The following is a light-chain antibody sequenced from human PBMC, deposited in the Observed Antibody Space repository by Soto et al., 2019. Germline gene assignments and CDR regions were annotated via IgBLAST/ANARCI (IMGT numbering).Light chain of an antibody. CDR1: SSDVGAYEY. J-gene: IGLJ3*02. CDR2: EVS. V-gene: IGLV2-14*01. Sequence: QSALTQPASVSGSPGQSITISCTGTSSDVGAYEYVSWFQQHPGKAPKLMVYEVSNRPSGVSSRFSGSRSGNTASLTIYGLQPEDEADYYCTSFTTSSTWVFGGGTKLTVL. CDR3: TSFTTSSTWV.